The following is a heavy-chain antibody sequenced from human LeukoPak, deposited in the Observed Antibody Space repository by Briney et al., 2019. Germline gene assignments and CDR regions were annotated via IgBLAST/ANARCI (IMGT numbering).Heavy chain of an antibody. CDR1: GGSISSSSYY. D-gene: IGHD3-22*01. V-gene: IGHV4-39*07. Sequence: SETLSLTCTVSGGSISSSSYYWGWIRQPPGKGLEWIGSIYYSGSTYYNPSLKSRVTISVDTSKNQFSLKLSSVTAADTAVYYCARTYDSSGYYYVYFQHWGQGTLVTVSS. CDR3: ARTYDSSGYYYVYFQH. J-gene: IGHJ1*01. CDR2: IYYSGST.